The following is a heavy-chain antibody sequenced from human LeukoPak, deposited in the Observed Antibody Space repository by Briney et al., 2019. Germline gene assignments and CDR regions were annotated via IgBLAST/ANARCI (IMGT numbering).Heavy chain of an antibody. Sequence: GSLRLSCAASGFTFSIYEMQWVRQAPGKGLEYVSAISSNGRSTYYANSVKGRFTISRDNSKNTLYLQMGSLRAEDMAVYYCARDVRDGYNSFDYWGQGTLVTVSS. CDR1: GFTFSIYE. D-gene: IGHD5-24*01. CDR2: ISSNGRST. CDR3: ARDVRDGYNSFDY. V-gene: IGHV3-64*01. J-gene: IGHJ4*02.